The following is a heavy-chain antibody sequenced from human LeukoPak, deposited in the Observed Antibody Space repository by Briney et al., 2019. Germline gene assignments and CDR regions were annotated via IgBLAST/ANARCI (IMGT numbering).Heavy chain of an antibody. J-gene: IGHJ1*01. CDR2: ISGSGDKT. D-gene: IGHD2-2*01. CDR3: AKETKVGSSTIAYFQD. CDR1: GFTFSDYP. V-gene: IGHV3-23*01. Sequence: GGSLRLSCTVAGFTFSDYPMAWVRQAPGKGLEWVSLISGSGDKTYFADSVEGRFTISRDNSKNTLHLQMNSLRAEGTAMYYCAKETKVGSSTIAYFQDWGQGTLVTVS.